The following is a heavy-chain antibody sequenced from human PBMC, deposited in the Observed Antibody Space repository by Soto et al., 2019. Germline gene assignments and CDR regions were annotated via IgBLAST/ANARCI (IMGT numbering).Heavy chain of an antibody. Sequence: ASVKVSCKVSGYTLTELSMHWVRQAPGKGLEWMGGFDPENGETIYAQKFQGRVTMTEDTSTDTAYMELSSLRSEDTAVYYCATDGLGAGDAFDIWGQGTMVTVSS. J-gene: IGHJ3*02. CDR1: GYTLTELS. D-gene: IGHD6-19*01. CDR3: ATDGLGAGDAFDI. V-gene: IGHV1-24*01. CDR2: FDPENGET.